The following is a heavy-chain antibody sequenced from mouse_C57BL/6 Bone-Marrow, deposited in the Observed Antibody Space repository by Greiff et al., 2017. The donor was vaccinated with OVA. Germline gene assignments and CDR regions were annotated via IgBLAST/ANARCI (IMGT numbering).Heavy chain of an antibody. CDR1: GFSLTSYG. CDR2: IWSGGST. V-gene: IGHV2-2*01. CDR3: ARKEGGFFDY. Sequence: VKVVESGPGLVQPSQSLSITCTVSGFSLTSYGVHWVRQSPGKGLEWLGVIWSGGSTDYNAAFISRLSISKDNSKSQVFFKMNSLQADDTAIYYCARKEGGFFDYWGQGTTLTVSS. J-gene: IGHJ2*01.